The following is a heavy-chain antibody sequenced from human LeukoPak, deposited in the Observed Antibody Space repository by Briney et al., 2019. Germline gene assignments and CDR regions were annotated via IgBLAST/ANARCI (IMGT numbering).Heavy chain of an antibody. D-gene: IGHD6-19*01. CDR1: GFTFSSYA. V-gene: IGHV3-23*01. CDR3: AKDPRGIAVAGSFLDY. J-gene: IGHJ4*02. CDR2: ISGSDGST. Sequence: GGSLRLSCAASGFTFSSYAMSWVHQAPGKGLEWVSAISGSDGSTYYADSVKGRFTISRDNSKNTLYLQMNSLRVEDTAVYYCAKDPRGIAVAGSFLDYWGQGTLVTVSS.